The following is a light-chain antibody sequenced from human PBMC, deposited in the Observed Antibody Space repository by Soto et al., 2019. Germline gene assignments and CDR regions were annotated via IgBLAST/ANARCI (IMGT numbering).Light chain of an antibody. CDR2: GAS. Sequence: EIVLTQSPGTLSLSPGERATLSCRASQSVTSSCLAWYQQKPGQAPRLLIYGASSRAIGIPDRFSGSGSGTDFTLTVSRLEPEDFAVYYCQQYGSSLLTFGQGTKVDIK. V-gene: IGKV3-20*01. CDR1: QSVTSSC. J-gene: IGKJ1*01. CDR3: QQYGSSLLT.